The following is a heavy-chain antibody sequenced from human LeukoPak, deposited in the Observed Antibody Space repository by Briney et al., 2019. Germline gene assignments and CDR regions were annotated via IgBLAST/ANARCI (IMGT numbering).Heavy chain of an antibody. Sequence: GGSLRLSCAASGFTFNTYSMSWVRQAPGKGLEWVSIISRTSESIFYADSVKGRFTISRDNAKNSLYLQMNGLRAEDTAAYYCARGATDTTRWFDPWGQGTLVTVSS. J-gene: IGHJ5*02. V-gene: IGHV3-21*01. CDR1: GFTFNTYS. CDR3: ARGATDTTRWFDP. D-gene: IGHD1-7*01. CDR2: ISRTSESI.